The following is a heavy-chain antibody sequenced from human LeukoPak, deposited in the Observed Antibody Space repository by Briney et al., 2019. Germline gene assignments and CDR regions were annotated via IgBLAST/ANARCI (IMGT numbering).Heavy chain of an antibody. CDR3: ARWDFWSQTDTDY. J-gene: IGHJ4*02. CDR1: GFSFSNYP. V-gene: IGHV3-23*01. Sequence: GGSLRLSCAASGFSFSNYPMAWVRQAPGKGPEWVSAISGSADATIYADSVKGRFTISRDNTRNTVFLQMNILRAEDTAVYYCARWDFWSQTDTDYWGQGTLVTVSS. CDR2: ISGSADAT. D-gene: IGHD3-3*01.